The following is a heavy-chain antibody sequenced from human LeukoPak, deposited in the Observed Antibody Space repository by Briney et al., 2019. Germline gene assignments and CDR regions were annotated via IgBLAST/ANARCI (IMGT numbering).Heavy chain of an antibody. CDR1: GFTFSSYG. Sequence: PGGSLRLSCAASGFTFSSYGMSWVRQAPGKGLEWVSAISGSGGSTYYADSVKGRFTISRDNSKNTLYLQMNSLRAEDTAVYYCAKDSNRARGIVVVITMDWGQGTLVTVSS. D-gene: IGHD3-22*01. CDR3: AKDSNRARGIVVVITMD. CDR2: ISGSGGST. J-gene: IGHJ4*02. V-gene: IGHV3-23*01.